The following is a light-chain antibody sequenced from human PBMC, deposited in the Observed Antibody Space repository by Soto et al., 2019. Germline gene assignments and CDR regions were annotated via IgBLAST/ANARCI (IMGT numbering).Light chain of an antibody. CDR3: QQYNDWPPLT. CDR1: QSITTN. Sequence: EKVLTQSPVTLSVSLGERATLSCRASQSITTNLAWYQQKPGQAPRLLIFGASNSATGIPARFSGSGSGTEFSLTISSLQSEDSAMYYCQQYNDWPPLTFGGGTKVEI. CDR2: GAS. V-gene: IGKV3-15*01. J-gene: IGKJ4*01.